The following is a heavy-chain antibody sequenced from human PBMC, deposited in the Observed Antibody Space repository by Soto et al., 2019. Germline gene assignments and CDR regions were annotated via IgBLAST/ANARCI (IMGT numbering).Heavy chain of an antibody. D-gene: IGHD1-1*01. V-gene: IGHV1-18*01. CDR1: GYTFTRDG. CDR2: INSYNGNT. Sequence: QVLLVQSGVEVKKPGASVKVSCKTSGYTFTRDGISWVRQAPGQGLEWMGWINSYNGNTKYAQKFQGRVTMTTDTSTNTAYMELKSLRSDDTAVYYCARDRRGLRSPYFGTYYFDHWGQGTRVTVSS. J-gene: IGHJ4*02. CDR3: ARDRRGLRSPYFGTYYFDH.